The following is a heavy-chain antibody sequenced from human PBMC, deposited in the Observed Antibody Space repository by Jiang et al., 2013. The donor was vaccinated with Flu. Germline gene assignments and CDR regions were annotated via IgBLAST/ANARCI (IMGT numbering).Heavy chain of an antibody. V-gene: IGHV4-34*01. D-gene: IGHD5-12*01. J-gene: IGHJ5*02. Sequence: LLKPSETLSLTCTVSGDSISDYYWSWIRQAAGKGLEWIGEVNPGGGTTYSPSLESRVTISVDTSKKQFSLKVNSVTAADTAVYYCARGQNIVAIPLDLWGQGTLVTVSS. CDR3: ARGQNIVAIPLDL. CDR1: GDSISDYY. CDR2: VNPGGGT.